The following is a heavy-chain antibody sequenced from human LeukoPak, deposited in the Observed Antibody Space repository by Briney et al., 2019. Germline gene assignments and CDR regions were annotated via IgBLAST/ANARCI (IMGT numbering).Heavy chain of an antibody. J-gene: IGHJ6*03. D-gene: IGHD2-21*01. Sequence: PSETLSLACAVYGGSFSGYYWGWIRQPPAKGPEWIGEINHSGSTNYNPSLKSRVTISVDTSKNQFSLKLSSVTAADTAVYYCARALSIYYYYYMDVWGKGTTVTVSS. CDR3: ARALSIYYYYYMDV. CDR2: INHSGST. V-gene: IGHV4-34*01. CDR1: GGSFSGYY.